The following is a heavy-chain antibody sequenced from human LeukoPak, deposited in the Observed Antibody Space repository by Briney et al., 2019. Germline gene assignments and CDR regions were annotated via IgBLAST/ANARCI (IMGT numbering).Heavy chain of an antibody. J-gene: IGHJ3*02. V-gene: IGHV4-39*01. CDR3: ARPRGEDFWTVMGAFDI. D-gene: IGHD3/OR15-3a*01. Sequence: SETLSLTCTVSGASISSSSYYWGWIRQPPGKGLEWIGSIYYSGSTYYNPSLKSRVTISVDTSKNQFSLKLSSVTAADTAVYYCARPRGEDFWTVMGAFDIWGQGTMVTVSS. CDR2: IYYSGST. CDR1: GASISSSSYY.